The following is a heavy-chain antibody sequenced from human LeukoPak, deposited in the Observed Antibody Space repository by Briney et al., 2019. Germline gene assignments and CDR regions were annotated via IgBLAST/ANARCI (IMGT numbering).Heavy chain of an antibody. Sequence: GGSLRLSCAASGFTFTTYWMHWVRQAPGKGLEWVGRIKGKTDGGTTDYAALVKGRFTISRDDSKNTQYLQMNSLNTEDTAIYYCTTYRLDDAFDMWGQGTMVTVSS. CDR1: GFTFTTYW. CDR2: IKGKTDGGTT. CDR3: TTYRLDDAFDM. V-gene: IGHV3-15*01. J-gene: IGHJ3*02.